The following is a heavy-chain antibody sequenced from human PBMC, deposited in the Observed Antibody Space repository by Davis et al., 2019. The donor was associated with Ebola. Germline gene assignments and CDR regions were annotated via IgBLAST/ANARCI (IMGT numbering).Heavy chain of an antibody. V-gene: IGHV4-38-2*02. Sequence: SETLSLTCTVSDYSISSDYYWGWIRQPPGKGLEWIGEINHSGSTNYNPSLKSRVTISVDTSKNQFSLKLSSVTAADTAVYYCARGVVEENWFDPWGQGTLVTVSS. CDR3: ARGVVEENWFDP. J-gene: IGHJ5*02. CDR2: INHSGST. D-gene: IGHD2-2*01. CDR1: DYSISSDYY.